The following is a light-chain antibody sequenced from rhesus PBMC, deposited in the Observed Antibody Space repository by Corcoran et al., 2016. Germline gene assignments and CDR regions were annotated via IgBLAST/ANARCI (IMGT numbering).Light chain of an antibody. Sequence: SYDLPQAPSVSVYPGQTARITCGGDNIGSEVVNWYQQKPPQAPVLVIYYDNELHSGIPERLSGSRSENTATLTLSGVEAGDEEVDYCQVLVGRGDHHICGSGTRLTVL. CDR3: QVLVGRGDHHI. J-gene: IGLJ1*01. CDR1: NIGSEV. V-gene: IGLV3-44*01. CDR2: YDN.